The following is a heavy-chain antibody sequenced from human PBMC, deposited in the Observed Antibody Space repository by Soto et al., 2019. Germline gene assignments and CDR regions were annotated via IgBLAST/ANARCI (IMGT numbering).Heavy chain of an antibody. CDR2: IWYDGSNK. CDR3: ARASIVATAPLYYYYYGMDV. J-gene: IGHJ6*02. V-gene: IGHV3-33*08. Sequence: SLRLSCAASGFTVSSNYMSWVRQAPGKGLEWVAVIWYDGSNKYYADSVKGRFTISRDNSKNTLYLQMNSLRAEDTAVYYCARASIVATAPLYYYYYGMDVWGQGTTATVSS. D-gene: IGHD5-12*01. CDR1: GFTVSSNY.